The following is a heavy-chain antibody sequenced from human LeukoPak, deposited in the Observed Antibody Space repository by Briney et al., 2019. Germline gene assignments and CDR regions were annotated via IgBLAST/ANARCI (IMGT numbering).Heavy chain of an antibody. V-gene: IGHV4-39*07. D-gene: IGHD1-7*01. Sequence: SETLSLTCVVSGGSIITNDYWWGWIRQPPGKGLEWIGTIYYTGITYYNPSLKSRVTISVETSNSQFSLKLSSVTAADTAVYYCASLNWNYRYYYYYMDVWGKGTTVTVSS. CDR2: IYYTGIT. CDR1: GGSIITNDYW. J-gene: IGHJ6*03. CDR3: ASLNWNYRYYYYYMDV.